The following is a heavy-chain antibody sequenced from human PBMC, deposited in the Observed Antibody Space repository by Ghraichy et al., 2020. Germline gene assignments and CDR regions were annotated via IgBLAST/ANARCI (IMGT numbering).Heavy chain of an antibody. CDR2: INQDGSKV. CDR3: ARALGGGAAH. J-gene: IGHJ4*02. D-gene: IGHD1-26*01. CDR1: GFTFSSYW. V-gene: IGHV3-7*01. Sequence: GGSLRLSCAASGFTFSSYWMHWVRQAPGKELEWVANINQDGSKVYYVDSVKGRFTISRDNTKNSLYLQMNSLRAEDTAVYYCARALGGGAAHWGQGTLVTVSS.